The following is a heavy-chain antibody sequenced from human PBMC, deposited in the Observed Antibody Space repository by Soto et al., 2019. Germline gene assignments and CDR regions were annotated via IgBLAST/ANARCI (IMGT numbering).Heavy chain of an antibody. J-gene: IGHJ6*02. CDR3: AAESTLSQTGTTGTYYYGMDV. V-gene: IGHV1-58*01. Sequence: SVKVSCKASGFTFTSSAVQWVRQARGQRLEWIGWIVVGSGNTNYAQKFQERVTITRDMSTSTAYMELSSLRSEDTAVYYCAAESTLSQTGTTGTYYYGMDVWGQGTTVTVSS. CDR1: GFTFTSSA. D-gene: IGHD1-7*01. CDR2: IVVGSGNT.